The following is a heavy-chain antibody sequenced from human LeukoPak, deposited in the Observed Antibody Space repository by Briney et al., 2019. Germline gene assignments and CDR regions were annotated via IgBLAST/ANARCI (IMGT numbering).Heavy chain of an antibody. Sequence: PGGSLRLSCAASGFTFSSYWMSWVRQAPGQGLEWVANIKQDGSEKYYVDSVKGRFTISRDNAKISLYLQMNSLRAEDTAVYYCARGRGVRGVISDYWGQGTLVTVSS. V-gene: IGHV3-7*01. CDR3: ARGRGVRGVISDY. CDR1: GFTFSSYW. J-gene: IGHJ4*02. CDR2: IKQDGSEK. D-gene: IGHD3-10*01.